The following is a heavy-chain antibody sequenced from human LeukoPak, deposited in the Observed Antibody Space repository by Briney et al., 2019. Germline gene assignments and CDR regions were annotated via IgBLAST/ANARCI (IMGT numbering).Heavy chain of an antibody. V-gene: IGHV3-21*01. Sequence: GGSLRLSCAAPGFTFSSYSMKWVRKAPGKGLEWVSSISSSSSYIYYADSVKGRFTISRDNAKNSLYLQMNSLRAEDTAVYYCARASGSRTIDYWGQGTLVTVSS. D-gene: IGHD1-26*01. CDR3: ARASGSRTIDY. CDR1: GFTFSSYS. CDR2: ISSSSSYI. J-gene: IGHJ4*02.